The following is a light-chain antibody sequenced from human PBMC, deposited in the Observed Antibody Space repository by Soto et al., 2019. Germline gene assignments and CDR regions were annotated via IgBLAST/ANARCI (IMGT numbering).Light chain of an antibody. CDR2: AAS. CDR1: QSVSSN. J-gene: IGKJ2*01. Sequence: EIALTQSPATLSVSPGERGTLSCMASQSVSSNLAWYHQKPGQAPRLLIYAASARATGIPARFSGSGSGTDFTLTISSLQSEDFAVYYCQQYNNWPYTFGQGTKVDI. V-gene: IGKV3-15*01. CDR3: QQYNNWPYT.